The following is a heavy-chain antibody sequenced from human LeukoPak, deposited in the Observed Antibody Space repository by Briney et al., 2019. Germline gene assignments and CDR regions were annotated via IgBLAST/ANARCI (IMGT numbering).Heavy chain of an antibody. CDR3: ARHYMGSYYNHGLDY. CDR2: IYYSGTT. D-gene: IGHD3-10*01. J-gene: IGHJ4*02. CDR1: GGSFSGYY. Sequence: PSETLSLTCAVYGGSFSGYYWSWIRQPPGKGLEWIGRIYYSGTTYYNPSLKSRVTISVDTSKNQFSLRLSSATAADTAVYYCARHYMGSYYNHGLDYWGQGTLVTVSS. V-gene: IGHV4-34*01.